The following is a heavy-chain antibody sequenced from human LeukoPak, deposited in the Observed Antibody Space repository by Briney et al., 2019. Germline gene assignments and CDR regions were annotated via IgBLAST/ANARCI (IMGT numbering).Heavy chain of an antibody. V-gene: IGHV1-69*05. CDR2: IIPIFGTA. Sequence: ASVKVSCKASGGTFSSYAISWVRQAPGQGLEWMGRIIPIFGTANYAQKFQSRVTITTDESTSTAYMELSSLRSEDTAVYYCARDQQLVPGYFDLWGRGTLVTVSS. D-gene: IGHD6-13*01. J-gene: IGHJ2*01. CDR3: ARDQQLVPGYFDL. CDR1: GGTFSSYA.